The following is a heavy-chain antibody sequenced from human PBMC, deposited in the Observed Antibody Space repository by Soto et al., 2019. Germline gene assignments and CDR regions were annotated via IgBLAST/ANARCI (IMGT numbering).Heavy chain of an antibody. CDR1: GFTFSNYS. J-gene: IGHJ3*02. V-gene: IGHV3-21*01. CDR2: ISSSSSYI. D-gene: IGHD3-22*01. CDR3: ARVHYYDSSGLLI. Sequence: GWSHILSCAASGFTFSNYSMNLVRPAPGKGLEWVSSISSSSSYIYYADSVKGRFTISRDNAKNSLSLQMNSLRAEDTAVYYCARVHYYDSSGLLIWGQGTMVTVSS.